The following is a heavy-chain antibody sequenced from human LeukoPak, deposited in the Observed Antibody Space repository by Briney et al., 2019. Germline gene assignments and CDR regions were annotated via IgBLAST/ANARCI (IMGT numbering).Heavy chain of an antibody. J-gene: IGHJ4*02. CDR1: GGSISSSSYY. CDR2: IYYSGST. V-gene: IGHV4-39*07. Sequence: SETLSLTCTVSGGSISSSSYYWGWIRQPPGKGLEWIGSIYYSGSTYYNPSLKSRVTISVDTSKNQFSLKLSSVTAADTAVYYCARDSDYYGSGRTFDYWGQGTLVTVSS. D-gene: IGHD3-10*01. CDR3: ARDSDYYGSGRTFDY.